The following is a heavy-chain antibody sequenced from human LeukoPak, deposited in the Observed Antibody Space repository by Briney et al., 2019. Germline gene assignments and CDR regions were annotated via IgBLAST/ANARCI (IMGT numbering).Heavy chain of an antibody. D-gene: IGHD2-15*01. CDR3: TREGPIAGPDY. J-gene: IGHJ4*02. CDR2: INAGNGNT. Sequence: ASVKVSCKASGYTFTSYAMHWVRQAPGQRLEWMGWINAGNGNTKYSQKFQGRVTITRDTSASTAYMELSSLGSEDTAVYYCTREGPIAGPDYWGQGTLVTVSS. CDR1: GYTFTSYA. V-gene: IGHV1-3*01.